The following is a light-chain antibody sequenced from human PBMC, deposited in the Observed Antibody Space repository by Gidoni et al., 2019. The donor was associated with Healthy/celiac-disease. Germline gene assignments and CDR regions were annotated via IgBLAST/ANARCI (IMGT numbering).Light chain of an antibody. Sequence: IVITQSPAPLSVSPGERATLSCSASQSVSSNLAWYQQKPGQAPRLLIYGAATRATGSPARFSGSGCGTEFTPTISSRQSEDVAVYYCQQYNNWPYTFGQGTKLEIK. V-gene: IGKV3-15*01. CDR3: QQYNNWPYT. CDR1: QSVSSN. J-gene: IGKJ2*01. CDR2: GAA.